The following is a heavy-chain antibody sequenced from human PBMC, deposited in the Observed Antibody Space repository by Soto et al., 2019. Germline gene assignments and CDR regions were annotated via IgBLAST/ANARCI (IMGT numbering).Heavy chain of an antibody. CDR3: VKDESINWYSGHFRH. CDR1: GFTFDDYA. V-gene: IGHV3-9*01. CDR2: INWNSGRI. Sequence: EVQLVESGGGLVQPGRSLRLSCAASGFTFDDYAMHWVRQVPGKGLEWVSGINWNSGRIGDGDSVKGRFAISRDNAKNSLHLQMNSLSAEDTAFYYCVKDESINWYSGHFRHWGQGTLVTVSS. J-gene: IGHJ1*01. D-gene: IGHD6-13*01.